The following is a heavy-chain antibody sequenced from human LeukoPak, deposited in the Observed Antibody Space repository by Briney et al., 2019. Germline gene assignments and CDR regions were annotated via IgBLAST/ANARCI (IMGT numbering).Heavy chain of an antibody. CDR2: INSGNGNT. D-gene: IGHD6-13*01. CDR3: ARSYTSSWFNWFDP. Sequence: ASVKVSCKASEYTFTDYAINWVRQAPGQRLEWMGWINSGNGNTKYSQQFQDRVTITRDTSASTAYLELSSLRSEDTAVYYCARSYTSSWFNWFDPWGQGTLVTVSS. J-gene: IGHJ5*02. V-gene: IGHV1-3*01. CDR1: EYTFTDYA.